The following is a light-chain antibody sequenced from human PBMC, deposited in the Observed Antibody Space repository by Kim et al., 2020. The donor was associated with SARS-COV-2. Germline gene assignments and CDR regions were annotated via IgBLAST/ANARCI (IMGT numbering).Light chain of an antibody. CDR1: QSISSSY. V-gene: IGKV3-20*01. CDR3: QQYGGSPLYT. Sequence: SPGERATLSCRASQSISSSYVAWYQQKPGQAPRLLIYGASRRPTGIPDRFSGSGSGTDFTLTISRLESEDFAVYYCQQYGGSPLYTFGQGTKLEIK. J-gene: IGKJ2*01. CDR2: GAS.